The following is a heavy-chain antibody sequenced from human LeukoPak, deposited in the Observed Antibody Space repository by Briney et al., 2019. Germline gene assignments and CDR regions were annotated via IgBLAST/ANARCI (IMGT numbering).Heavy chain of an antibody. CDR3: AKDRLKIHGEPSDY. D-gene: IGHD4-17*01. Sequence: PGGSLRLSCAASGFTFSSYAMSWVRQAPGEGLEWVSAISGSGGSTYYADSVKGRFTISRDNSKNTLYLQMNSLRAEDTAVYYCAKDRLKIHGEPSDYWGQGTLVTVSS. J-gene: IGHJ4*02. CDR1: GFTFSSYA. CDR2: ISGSGGST. V-gene: IGHV3-23*01.